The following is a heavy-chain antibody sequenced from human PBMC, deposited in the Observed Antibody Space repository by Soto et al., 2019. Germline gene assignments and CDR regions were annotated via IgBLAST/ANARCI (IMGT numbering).Heavy chain of an antibody. Sequence: GGSLRLSCATSGFTYKSYAMNWVRQAPGKGLEWVAAISGSGASSYFADSVKGRFTISRDNSRNTLSLQMSGLRAEDTAVYYCAKDPGCGDTNCRMGYFDHWGQGTLVTVSS. CDR2: ISGSGASS. CDR3: AKDPGCGDTNCRMGYFDH. D-gene: IGHD2-21*01. J-gene: IGHJ4*02. CDR1: GFTYKSYA. V-gene: IGHV3-23*01.